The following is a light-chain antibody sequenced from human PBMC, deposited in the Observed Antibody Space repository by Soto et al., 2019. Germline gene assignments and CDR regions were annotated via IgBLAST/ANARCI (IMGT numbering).Light chain of an antibody. Sequence: EIVLTQSPATLSLSPGERATLSCGASQSVSSNSLAWYQQKSGQAPRLLIYGASSRATGIPDRFSGSGSGTDFTLTISRLEPEDFAVYHCQQYSTSPLTFGGGTKVDIK. J-gene: IGKJ4*01. CDR1: QSVSSNS. V-gene: IGKV3-20*01. CDR3: QQYSTSPLT. CDR2: GAS.